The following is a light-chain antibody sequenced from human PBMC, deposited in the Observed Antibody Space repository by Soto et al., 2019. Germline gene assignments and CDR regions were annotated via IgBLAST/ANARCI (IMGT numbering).Light chain of an antibody. Sequence: QSAPTQTASVSGSPGQSITISCTGTSSDVGGYNYVSWYQQHPGKAPKLMIYEVSNRPSGVSNRFSGSKSGNTASLTISGLQAEDEADYYCSSYTSSSTWVFGGGTKVTVL. CDR1: SSDVGGYNY. CDR3: SSYTSSSTWV. CDR2: EVS. V-gene: IGLV2-14*01. J-gene: IGLJ3*02.